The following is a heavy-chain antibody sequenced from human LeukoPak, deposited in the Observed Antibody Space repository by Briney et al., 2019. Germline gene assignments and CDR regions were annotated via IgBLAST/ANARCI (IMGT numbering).Heavy chain of an antibody. J-gene: IGHJ4*02. Sequence: ASVKVSCKASGYTFTSYAINWVRQAPGQGLEWMGWINTNTGNPRYAQGFTGRFVFSLDTSVSTAYLQISSLKAGDTAVYYCAREYSSSPEWGYFDYWGQGTLVTVSS. D-gene: IGHD6-6*01. CDR2: INTNTGNP. V-gene: IGHV7-4-1*02. CDR3: AREYSSSPEWGYFDY. CDR1: GYTFTSYA.